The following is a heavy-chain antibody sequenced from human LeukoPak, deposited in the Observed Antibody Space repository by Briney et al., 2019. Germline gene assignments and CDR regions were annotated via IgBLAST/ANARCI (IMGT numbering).Heavy chain of an antibody. CDR3: TGFHGTARRPDY. CDR1: GYTFTSYG. D-gene: IGHD2-8*02. V-gene: IGHV1-18*01. Sequence: ASVKVSCKASGYTFTSYGISWVRQAPGQGLEGMGWISAYNGNTNYAQKLQGRVTMTTDTSTSTAYMELRSLRSDSSAVSSGTGFHGTARRPDYWGQGTLVTVSS. CDR2: ISAYNGNT. J-gene: IGHJ4*02.